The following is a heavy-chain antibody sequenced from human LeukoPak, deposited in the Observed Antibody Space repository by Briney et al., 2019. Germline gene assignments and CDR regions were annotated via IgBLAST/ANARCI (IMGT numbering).Heavy chain of an antibody. V-gene: IGHV3-64*01. D-gene: IGHD3-22*01. CDR1: GFTFSSYA. CDR3: VRDDDRPDNGLDY. Sequence: GGSLRLSCAASGFTFSSYAMHWVRQAPGKGLEYVSAISSNGGSTYYANSVKGRFTISRDNSKNTLYLQMGSLRAEDTAVYYCVRDDDRPDNGLDYWGQGTLVTVSS. J-gene: IGHJ4*02. CDR2: ISSNGGST.